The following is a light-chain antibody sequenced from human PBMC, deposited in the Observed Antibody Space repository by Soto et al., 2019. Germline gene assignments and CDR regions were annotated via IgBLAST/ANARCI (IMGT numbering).Light chain of an antibody. CDR1: LSVTSNY. Sequence: EIVLTQSPDTLSLSPGERATLSCRASLSVTSNYLAWYQQIPGQAPRLLIYDASRRATGIPDRFSDSGSGTDFTLTISRLEPEDFAVYCCQQYGSSLYTFGQGTQLEIK. CDR2: DAS. J-gene: IGKJ2*01. CDR3: QQYGSSLYT. V-gene: IGKV3-20*01.